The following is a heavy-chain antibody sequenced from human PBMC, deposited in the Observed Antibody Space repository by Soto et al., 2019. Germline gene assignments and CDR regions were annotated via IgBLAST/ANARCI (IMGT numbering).Heavy chain of an antibody. D-gene: IGHD6-13*01. CDR3: ARLHGGSSWYLSYYYGMDV. V-gene: IGHV3-33*01. Sequence: GGSLRLSCAASGFTFSSYGMHWVRQAPGKGLEWVAVIWYDGSNKDYADSVKGRFTISRDNSKNTLYLQMNSLRAEDTAVYYCARLHGGSSWYLSYYYGMDVWGQGTTVTVSS. CDR2: IWYDGSNK. J-gene: IGHJ6*02. CDR1: GFTFSSYG.